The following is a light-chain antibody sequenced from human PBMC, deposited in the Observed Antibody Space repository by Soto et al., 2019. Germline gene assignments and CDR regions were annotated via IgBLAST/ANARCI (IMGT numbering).Light chain of an antibody. V-gene: IGLV1-44*01. CDR1: SSNIGINS. CDR2: NNH. J-gene: IGLJ3*02. Sequence: QSVLTQPPSASGTPGQRVTISCSGSSSNIGINSENWYQQFPGTAPKLLIYNNHQRPSGVPDRFSGSKSGTSASLAISGLQSEDEADYYCAVWDDSLNGWVFGGGTKLTVL. CDR3: AVWDDSLNGWV.